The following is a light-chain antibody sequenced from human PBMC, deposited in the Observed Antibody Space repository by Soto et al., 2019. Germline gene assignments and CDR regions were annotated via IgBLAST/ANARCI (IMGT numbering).Light chain of an antibody. V-gene: IGKV1-9*01. Sequence: DIQLTQSPSFLSASVGDRVTITCRASQVISSYLAWYQQKPGKAPKLLIYAESTLQSGVPSRFSGSGSGTEVTLTISSLQPEDFASYYCQQVNSYPFTFGPGTKVDLK. CDR3: QQVNSYPFT. J-gene: IGKJ3*01. CDR2: AES. CDR1: QVISSY.